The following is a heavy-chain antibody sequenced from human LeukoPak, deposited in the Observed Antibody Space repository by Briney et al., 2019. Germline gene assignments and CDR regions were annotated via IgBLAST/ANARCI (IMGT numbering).Heavy chain of an antibody. CDR1: GFTFSSYE. V-gene: IGHV3-48*03. J-gene: IGHJ6*04. CDR2: ISSRGSTI. Sequence: GGSLRLSCAASGFTFSSYEMNWVRQAPGKGLEWVSYISSRGSTIYYADSVKGRFTISRDNAKNSLYLQMNSLRAEDTAVYYCARGAYYDILTGLTPTYYYYGMDVWGKGTTVTVSS. D-gene: IGHD3-9*01. CDR3: ARGAYYDILTGLTPTYYYYGMDV.